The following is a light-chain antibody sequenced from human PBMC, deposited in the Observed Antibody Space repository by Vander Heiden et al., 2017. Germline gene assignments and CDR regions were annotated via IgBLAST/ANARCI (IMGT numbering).Light chain of an antibody. J-gene: IGKJ2*01. Sequence: DIQMPQSSSPLSASVGDRVTITCRASQSISSYLNWYQQKPGKAPKLLIYAASSLQSGVPSRFSGSGSGTDFTLTISSLQPEDFATYYCQQSYSTPLYTFGQGTKLEIK. V-gene: IGKV1-39*01. CDR1: QSISSY. CDR2: AAS. CDR3: QQSYSTPLYT.